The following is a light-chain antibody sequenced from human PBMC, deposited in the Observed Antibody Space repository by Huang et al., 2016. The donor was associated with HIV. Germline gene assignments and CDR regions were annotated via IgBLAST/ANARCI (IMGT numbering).Light chain of an antibody. J-gene: IGKJ4*01. CDR2: AAV. V-gene: IGKV1-27*01. CDR3: QKYKSAPLT. Sequence: DIQMTQSPSSLSASVGDRVTITCRASQGVGDYVAWYQQKPGKAPTLLIYAAVTLQSGVPSRFSGSGSGTDFTLTISGLQPEDAATYYCQKYKSAPLTFGRGSKVEIK. CDR1: QGVGDY.